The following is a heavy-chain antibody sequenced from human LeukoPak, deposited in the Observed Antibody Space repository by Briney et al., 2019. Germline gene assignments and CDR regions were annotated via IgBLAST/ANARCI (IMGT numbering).Heavy chain of an antibody. CDR2: IIPIFGTA. CDR3: ARSIAARGGAFDI. CDR1: GGTFSSYA. Sequence: SVKVSCKASGGTFSSYAISWVRQAPGQGLEWMGGIIPIFGTANYAQKFQGRVTITADESTSTAYMELSSLRSEDTAVYYCARSIAARGGAFDIWGQGTMVTVSS. J-gene: IGHJ3*02. V-gene: IGHV1-69*01. D-gene: IGHD6-6*01.